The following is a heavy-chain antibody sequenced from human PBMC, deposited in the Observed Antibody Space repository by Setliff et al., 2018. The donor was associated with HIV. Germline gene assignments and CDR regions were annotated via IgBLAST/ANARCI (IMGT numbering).Heavy chain of an antibody. CDR3: ARLPYGYHYDSSYYYGYFFDY. CDR1: GYSIGSSYF. CDR2: IYHSGRA. Sequence: PSETLSLTCAVSGYSIGSSYFWGWIRQPPGKGLEWIGSIYHSGRAYYNPSLKSRVTISIQTSKNQFSLKLTSVTAADTAVYDCARLPYGYHYDSSYYYGYFFDYWGHGTLVTVSS. J-gene: IGHJ4*01. V-gene: IGHV4-38-2*01. D-gene: IGHD3-22*01.